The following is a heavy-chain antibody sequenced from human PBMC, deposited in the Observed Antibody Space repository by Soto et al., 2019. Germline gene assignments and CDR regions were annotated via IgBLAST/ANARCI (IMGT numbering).Heavy chain of an antibody. CDR3: AKGLHRGTYSSSWYQDAFDI. V-gene: IGHV3-23*01. D-gene: IGHD6-13*01. CDR2: ISGSGGST. Sequence: GESLKISCAASGFTFSSYAMSWVRQAPGKGLEWVSAISGSGGSTYYADSVKGRFTISRDNSKNTLYLQMNSLRAEDTAVYYCAKGLHRGTYSSSWYQDAFDIWGQGTMVTVSS. J-gene: IGHJ3*02. CDR1: GFTFSSYA.